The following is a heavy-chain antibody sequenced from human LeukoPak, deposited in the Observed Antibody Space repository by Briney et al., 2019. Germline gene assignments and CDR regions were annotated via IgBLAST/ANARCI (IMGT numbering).Heavy chain of an antibody. J-gene: IGHJ4*02. V-gene: IGHV4-31*03. D-gene: IGHD4-17*01. CDR3: ARSRPPYGDYLFDY. CDR1: GGSISSGGYY. CDR2: IYYSGST. Sequence: PSESLSLTRTVSGGSISSGGYYWSWIRQHQGKGLEWIVYIYYSGSTYYNPSLKSRVTISVDTSKNQFSLKLSSVTAADTAVYYCARSRPPYGDYLFDYWGQGTLVTVSS.